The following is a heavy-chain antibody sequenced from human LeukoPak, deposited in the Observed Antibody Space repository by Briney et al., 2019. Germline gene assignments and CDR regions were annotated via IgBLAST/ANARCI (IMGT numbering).Heavy chain of an antibody. CDR1: GFTFSTYA. Sequence: PGGSLRLSCAASGFTFSTYAMNCVRQAPGKGLEWVSTISGSGDSTYYADSVKGRFTISRDNSKNTLLLQMNSLRAEDTAVYYCAKGGAGYCSSTSCLYYFDYWGQGTPVTVST. J-gene: IGHJ4*02. CDR3: AKGGAGYCSSTSCLYYFDY. D-gene: IGHD2-2*01. V-gene: IGHV3-23*01. CDR2: ISGSGDST.